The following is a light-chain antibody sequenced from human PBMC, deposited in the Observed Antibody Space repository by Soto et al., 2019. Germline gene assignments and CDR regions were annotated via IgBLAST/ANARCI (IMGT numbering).Light chain of an antibody. Sequence: DIQMTQSPSTLSASVGDRVTITCRASQSISVYLAWYQQRPREAPKLLIYGGSSLASGVPSRFSGSRSGTVFTLTISSLQPTDFATYYCHQYATSSPTFGQGTKLEI. J-gene: IGKJ2*01. V-gene: IGKV1-5*01. CDR2: GGS. CDR1: QSISVY. CDR3: HQYATSSPT.